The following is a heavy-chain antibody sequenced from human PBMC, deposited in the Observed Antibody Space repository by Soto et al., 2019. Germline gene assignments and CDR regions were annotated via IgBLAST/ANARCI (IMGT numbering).Heavy chain of an antibody. CDR1: GGSISSGGYS. J-gene: IGHJ5*02. CDR2: IYHSGST. D-gene: IGHD1-1*01. V-gene: IGHV4-30-2*01. CDR3: ARVTTGTDWFDT. Sequence: LSLTCAVSGGSISSGGYSWSWIRQPPGKGLEWIGYIYHSGSTYYNPSLKSRVTISVDRTKNQFSLKLSYVTAADTAVYYCARVTTGTDWFDTWGQGTRVTVSS.